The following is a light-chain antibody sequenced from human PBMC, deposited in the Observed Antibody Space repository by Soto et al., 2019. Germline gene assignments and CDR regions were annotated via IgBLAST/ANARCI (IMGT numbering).Light chain of an antibody. CDR2: EVS. CDR3: CSYAGSSTGV. Sequence: QSVLTQPASVSGSPGQSITISCTGTSSDVGSYNLVSWYQQRPGKAPKLMIYEVSKRPSGVSNRFSGSKSGNTASLTISGLQAEDEADYSCCSYAGSSTGVFGGGTKVTVL. CDR1: SSDVGSYNL. J-gene: IGLJ3*02. V-gene: IGLV2-23*02.